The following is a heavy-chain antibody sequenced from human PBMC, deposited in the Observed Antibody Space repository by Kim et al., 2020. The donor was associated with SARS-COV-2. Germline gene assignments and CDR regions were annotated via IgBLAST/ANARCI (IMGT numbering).Heavy chain of an antibody. D-gene: IGHD3-22*01. CDR2: IIPIFGTA. J-gene: IGHJ3*01. CDR3: AREGYDSSGPLLRL. V-gene: IGHV1-69*13. Sequence: PSVKVSCKASGGTFSSYAISWVRQAPGQGLEWMGGIIPIFGTANYAQKFQGRVTITADESTSTAYMELSSLRSEDTAVYYCAREGYDSSGPLLRLWGQGTMVTVSS. CDR1: GGTFSSYA.